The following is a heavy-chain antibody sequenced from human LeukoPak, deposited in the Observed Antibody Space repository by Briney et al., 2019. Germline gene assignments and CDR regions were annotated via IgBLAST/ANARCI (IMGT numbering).Heavy chain of an antibody. V-gene: IGHV3-23*01. CDR2: ISGTGGT. CDR3: ARPGLSYSVWSAPAPKPRYNYCYMDV. Sequence: GGSLRLSCAASGFTFSDHAMTWVRQAPGKGLEWVASISGTGGTYYADSVKGRFTVSRDNYKKTLYLQMNRLTAEDTATYYCARPGLSYSVWSAPAPKPRYNYCYMDVWGEGTTVTVSS. D-gene: IGHD3-3*01. CDR1: GFTFSDHA. J-gene: IGHJ6*03.